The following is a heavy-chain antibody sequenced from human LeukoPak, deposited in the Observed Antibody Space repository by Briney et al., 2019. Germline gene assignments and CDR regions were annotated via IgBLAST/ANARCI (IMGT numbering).Heavy chain of an antibody. Sequence: PGGSLRLSCAASGFTFSSYAMGWVRQAPGKGLEWVSAISGSGGSTYYADSVKGRFTISRDNSKKMVYLQMNSLRVEDTAIYYCARALDGSRNAFDIWGHGTVVTVSS. CDR3: ARALDGSRNAFDI. V-gene: IGHV3-23*01. D-gene: IGHD1-26*01. CDR1: GFTFSSYA. J-gene: IGHJ3*02. CDR2: ISGSGGST.